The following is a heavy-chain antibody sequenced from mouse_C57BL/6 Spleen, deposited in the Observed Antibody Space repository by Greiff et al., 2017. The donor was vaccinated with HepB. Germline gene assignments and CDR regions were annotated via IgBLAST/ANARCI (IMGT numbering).Heavy chain of an antibody. CDR2: INPNNGGT. CDR1: GYTFTDYY. V-gene: IGHV1-26*01. D-gene: IGHD1-1*01. Sequence: EVQLQQSGPELVKPGASVKISCKASGYTFTDYYMNWVKQSHGKSLEWIGDINPNNGGTSYNQKFKGKATLTVDKSSSTAYMELRSLTSEDSAVYYCARRDYGSSAMDYWGQGTSVTVSS. J-gene: IGHJ4*01. CDR3: ARRDYGSSAMDY.